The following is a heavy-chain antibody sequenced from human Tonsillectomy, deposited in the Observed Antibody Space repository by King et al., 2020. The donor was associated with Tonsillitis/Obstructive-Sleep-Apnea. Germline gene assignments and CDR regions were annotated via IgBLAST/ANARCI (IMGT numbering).Heavy chain of an antibody. D-gene: IGHD6-13*01. CDR1: GGSISSSSFY. J-gene: IGHJ5*02. V-gene: IGHV4-39*02. CDR3: ARGRRWYYNWFDP. CDR2: IYYSGST. Sequence: MPLQESGPGLVKPSETLSLTCTVSGGSISSSSFYWGWIRQPPGQGLEWIGSIYYSGSTYYSPSLKSRVTISVDTSKNHFSLNLSAVTATDTAVYYCARGRRWYYNWFDPWGQGTLVTVSS.